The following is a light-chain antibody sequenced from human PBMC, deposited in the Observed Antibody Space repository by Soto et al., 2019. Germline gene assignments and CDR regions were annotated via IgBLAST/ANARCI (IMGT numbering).Light chain of an antibody. CDR2: GAS. Sequence: ILLTQSPGTLSLSPGERATLSCRASQSVSSSSLAWYQQRRGRAPRLLIHGASSRATGIPDRFSGSGSGTDFTLTISRLEPEDFAVYYCQQYGSSPRTFGQGTKV. V-gene: IGKV3-20*01. CDR1: QSVSSSS. CDR3: QQYGSSPRT. J-gene: IGKJ1*01.